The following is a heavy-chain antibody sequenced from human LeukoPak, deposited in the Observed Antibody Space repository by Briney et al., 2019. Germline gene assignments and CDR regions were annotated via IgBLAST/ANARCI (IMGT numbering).Heavy chain of an antibody. J-gene: IGHJ4*02. D-gene: IGHD3-10*01. Sequence: GGSLRLSCAASGFTFSSYAMSWVRQAPGKGLEWVSAISGSGGSTYYADSVKGRFTISRDNSKNTLYLQMNSLRAEDTAVYYCATQSRGIGLGELSFDYWGQGTLVTVSS. CDR1: GFTFSSYA. V-gene: IGHV3-23*01. CDR3: ATQSRGIGLGELSFDY. CDR2: ISGSGGST.